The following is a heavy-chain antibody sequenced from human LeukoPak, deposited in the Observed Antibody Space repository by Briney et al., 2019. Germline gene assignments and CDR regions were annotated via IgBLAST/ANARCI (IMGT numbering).Heavy chain of an antibody. CDR3: ARVRRYSGYDHFDY. J-gene: IGHJ4*02. D-gene: IGHD5-12*01. CDR1: GGSISSSSYY. CDR2: IYYSGST. Sequence: PSETLPLTCTVSGGSISSSSYYWGWIRQPPGKGLEWIGSIYYSGSTYYNPSLKSRVTISVDTSKNQFSLKLSSVTAADTAVYYCARVRRYSGYDHFDYWGQGTLVTVSS. V-gene: IGHV4-39*07.